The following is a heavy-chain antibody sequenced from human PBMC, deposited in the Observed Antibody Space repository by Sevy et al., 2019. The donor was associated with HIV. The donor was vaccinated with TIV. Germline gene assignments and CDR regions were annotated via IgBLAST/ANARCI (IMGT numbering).Heavy chain of an antibody. D-gene: IGHD2-2*01. CDR2: IIPIFGTA. Sequence: ASVKVSCKASGGTFSSYAISWVRQAPGQGLEWMGGIIPIFGTANYAQKFQGRVTITADESTSTAYMELSSLRSEDTAVYYCARARPALGVVLAAPILGYHGMDVWGQGTTVTVSS. CDR1: GGTFSSYA. V-gene: IGHV1-69*13. CDR3: ARARPALGVVLAAPILGYHGMDV. J-gene: IGHJ6*02.